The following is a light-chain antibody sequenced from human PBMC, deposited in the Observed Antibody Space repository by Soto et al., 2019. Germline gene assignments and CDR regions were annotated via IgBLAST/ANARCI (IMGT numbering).Light chain of an antibody. V-gene: IGKV3-15*01. CDR3: QQYNNWLPGT. CDR2: GAS. Sequence: EIVMTQSPATLSVSPGERATLSCRASQSVSSNLAWYQQKPGQAPRLLIYGASTRATDIPARFSGSGSGTEFTLTISSLQSEDFAVYYCQQYNNWLPGTFGQGTKVEIK. CDR1: QSVSSN. J-gene: IGKJ1*01.